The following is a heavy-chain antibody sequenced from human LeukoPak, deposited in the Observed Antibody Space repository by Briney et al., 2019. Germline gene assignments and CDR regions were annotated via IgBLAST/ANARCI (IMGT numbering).Heavy chain of an antibody. V-gene: IGHV3-21*01. CDR3: AREGTYYYDSSGCVDC. CDR2: ISSSSSYI. J-gene: IGHJ4*02. CDR1: GFTFSSYS. Sequence: GGSLRLSCAASGFTFSSYSMNWVRQAPGKGLEWVSSISSSSSYIYYADSVKGRFTISRDNAKNSLYLQMNSLRAEDTAVYYCAREGTYYYDSSGCVDCWGQGALVTVSS. D-gene: IGHD3-22*01.